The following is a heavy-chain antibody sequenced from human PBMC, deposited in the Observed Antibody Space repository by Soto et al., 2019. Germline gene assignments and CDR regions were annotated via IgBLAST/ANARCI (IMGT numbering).Heavy chain of an antibody. D-gene: IGHD5-18*01. J-gene: IGHJ3*02. Sequence: SVKVSCKASGGTFSSYAISWVRQAPGQGLEWMGGIIPIFGTANYAQKFQGRVTITADESTSTAYMELSSLRSEDTAVYYCARVNGDTAMVRGAFDNWGQGTMVTVSS. V-gene: IGHV1-69*13. CDR2: IIPIFGTA. CDR1: GGTFSSYA. CDR3: ARVNGDTAMVRGAFDN.